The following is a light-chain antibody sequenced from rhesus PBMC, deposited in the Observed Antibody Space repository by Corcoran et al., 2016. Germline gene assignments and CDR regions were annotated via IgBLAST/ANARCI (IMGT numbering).Light chain of an antibody. CDR1: QSVSSN. CDR2: GAS. CDR3: QQYSNWPLT. Sequence: TQSPATLSLSPGERATLSCRASQSVSSNLAWYQQKPGQAPSLLIYGASSRATGIPDRFSGSGSGTDFTLTISSLEPEDFAVYYCQQYSNWPLTFGGGTKVEIK. V-gene: IGKV3-42*02. J-gene: IGKJ4*01.